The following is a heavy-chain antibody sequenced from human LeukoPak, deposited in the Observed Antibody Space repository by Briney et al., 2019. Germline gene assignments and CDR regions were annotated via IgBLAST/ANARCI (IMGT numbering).Heavy chain of an antibody. CDR2: IYYSGST. CDR1: GGSISSGGYY. Sequence: SQTLSLTCTVSGGSISSGGYYWSWIRQHPGKGLEWIGYIYYSGSTYYNPSLKSRVTMSVDTSKNQFSLKLSSVTAADTAVYYCASGSNTRLGYYYYYYGMDVWGQGTTVTVSS. J-gene: IGHJ6*02. V-gene: IGHV4-31*03. D-gene: IGHD1-26*01. CDR3: ASGSNTRLGYYYYYYGMDV.